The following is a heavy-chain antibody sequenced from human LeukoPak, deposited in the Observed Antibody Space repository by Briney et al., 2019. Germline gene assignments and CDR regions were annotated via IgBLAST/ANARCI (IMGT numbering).Heavy chain of an antibody. D-gene: IGHD3-10*01. CDR1: GFTFDDYG. Sequence: GGSLRLSCAASGFTFDDYGMSWVRQASGKGLEWVSGINWNGGSTGYADSVKGRFTISRDNAKNSLYLQMNSLRAEDTALYYCARVVTMVRGVPYYFDYWGQGTLVTVSS. CDR2: INWNGGST. V-gene: IGHV3-20*04. J-gene: IGHJ4*02. CDR3: ARVVTMVRGVPYYFDY.